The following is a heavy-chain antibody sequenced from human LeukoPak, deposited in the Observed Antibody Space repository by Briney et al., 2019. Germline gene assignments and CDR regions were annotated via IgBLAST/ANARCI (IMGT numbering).Heavy chain of an antibody. Sequence: SVKVSCKASGGTFSSYTISWVRQAPGQGLEWMGRIIPILGIANYAQKFQGRVTITTDKSTSTAYMELSSLRSEDTAVYYCARGSGYDPPYYYYGMDVWGQGTTVTVSS. V-gene: IGHV1-69*02. CDR2: IIPILGIA. D-gene: IGHD2-2*01. CDR3: ARGSGYDPPYYYYGMDV. CDR1: GGTFSSYT. J-gene: IGHJ6*02.